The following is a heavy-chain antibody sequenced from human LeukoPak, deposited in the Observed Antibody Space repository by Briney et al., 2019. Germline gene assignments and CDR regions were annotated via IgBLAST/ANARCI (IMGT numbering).Heavy chain of an antibody. Sequence: GGSLRLSCEVSGFTFSSYWMHWVRQAPGKGLVWVSRIHNDGSSTSHADSVKGRFTISRDNARNTLYLQMNSLRAEDTGVYYCARGGLAVVAAVDYWGQGTLVTVSS. CDR2: IHNDGSST. CDR1: GFTFSSYW. CDR3: ARGGLAVVAAVDY. J-gene: IGHJ4*02. V-gene: IGHV3-74*01. D-gene: IGHD2-15*01.